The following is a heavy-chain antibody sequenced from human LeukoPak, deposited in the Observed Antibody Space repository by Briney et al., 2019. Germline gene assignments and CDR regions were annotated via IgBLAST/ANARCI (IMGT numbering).Heavy chain of an antibody. V-gene: IGHV1-18*03. D-gene: IGHD3-22*01. CDR2: ISAYNGNT. J-gene: IGHJ4*02. CDR1: GYTFTSYG. Sequence: ASVKVSCKASGYTFTSYGISWVRQAPGQGLEWMGWISAYNGNTNYAQKLQGRVTMTTDTSTSTAYMELRSLRSDDMAVYYCAAYYYDSSGYYWGDYWGQGTLVTVSS. CDR3: AAYYYDSSGYYWGDY.